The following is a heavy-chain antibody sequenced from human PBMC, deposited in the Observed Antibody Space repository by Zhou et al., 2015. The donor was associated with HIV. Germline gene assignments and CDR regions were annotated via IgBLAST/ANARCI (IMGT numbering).Heavy chain of an antibody. D-gene: IGHD3/OR15-3a*01. Sequence: QVQLVQSGAEVKQPGASVKVSCETSGYTFTTYDINWVRQATGQGLEWMGWMNPESGNTGYGQNFRGRITMTRDTSKRTAYMELSGLRYEDTAVYYCARDRDWLGGADYWGRGNPGHRLL. J-gene: IGHJ4*02. V-gene: IGHV1-8*01. CDR2: MNPESGNT. CDR3: ARDRDWLGGADY. CDR1: GYTFTTYD.